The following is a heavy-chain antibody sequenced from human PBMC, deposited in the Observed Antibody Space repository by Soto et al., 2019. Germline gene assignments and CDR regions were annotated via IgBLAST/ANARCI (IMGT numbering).Heavy chain of an antibody. CDR2: IVVGSGNT. D-gene: IGHD3-3*01. V-gene: IGHV1-58*01. J-gene: IGHJ3*02. CDR1: GFTFTSSA. Sequence: SVKVSCKAFGFTFTSSAVQWVRQARGQRLEWIGWIVVGSGNTNYAQKFQERVTITRDMSTSTAYMELSSLRSEDTAVYYCAAFGDYDFWSGRAFDIWGQGTMFTVSS. CDR3: AAFGDYDFWSGRAFDI.